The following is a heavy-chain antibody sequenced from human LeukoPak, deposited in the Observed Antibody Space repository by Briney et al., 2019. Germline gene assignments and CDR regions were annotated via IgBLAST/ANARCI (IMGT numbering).Heavy chain of an antibody. CDR3: AGRPYYYDSSGYYY. Sequence: PGGSLRLSCAASGFTFSSYEMNWVRQAPGKGLEWVSYISSSGSTIYYADSVKGRFTISRDNAKNSLYLQVNSLRAEDTAVYYCAGRPYYYDSSGYYYWGQGTLVTVSS. V-gene: IGHV3-48*03. D-gene: IGHD3-22*01. CDR2: ISSSGSTI. CDR1: GFTFSSYE. J-gene: IGHJ4*02.